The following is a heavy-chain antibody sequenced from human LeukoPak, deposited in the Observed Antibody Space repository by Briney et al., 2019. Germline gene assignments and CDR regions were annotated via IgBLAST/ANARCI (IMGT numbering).Heavy chain of an antibody. CDR3: AKGIGLANDAFDI. V-gene: IGHV3-20*04. Sequence: GGSLRLSCAASGFTFDDYGMSWVRQAPGKGLEWVSGINWNGGSTGYADSVKGRFTISRDNAKNSLYLQMNSLRAEDTAVYYCAKGIGLANDAFDIWGQGTMVTVSS. CDR2: INWNGGST. CDR1: GFTFDDYG. D-gene: IGHD1-26*01. J-gene: IGHJ3*02.